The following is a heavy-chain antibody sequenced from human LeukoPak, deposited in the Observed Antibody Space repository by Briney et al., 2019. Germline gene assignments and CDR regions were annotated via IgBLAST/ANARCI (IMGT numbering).Heavy chain of an antibody. V-gene: IGHV3-21*01. CDR1: GFTFSSYW. J-gene: IGHJ6*02. CDR2: ISSSSSYI. CDR3: AREGYSGYDPPYYYGMDV. Sequence: GGSLRRSCAASGFTFSSYWMSWVRQAPGKGLEWVSSISSSSSYIYYADSVKGRFTISRDNAKNSLYLQMNSLRAEDTAVYYCAREGYSGYDPPYYYGMDVWGQGTTVTVSS. D-gene: IGHD5-12*01.